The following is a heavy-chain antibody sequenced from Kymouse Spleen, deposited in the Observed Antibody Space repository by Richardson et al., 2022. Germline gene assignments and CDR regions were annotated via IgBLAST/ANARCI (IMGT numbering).Heavy chain of an antibody. J-gene: IGHJ6*02. D-gene: IGHD3-10*01. Sequence: EVQLVESGGGLVQPGGSLRLSCAASGFTFSSYSMNWVRQAPGKGLEWVSYISSSSSTIYYADSVKGRFTISRDNAKNSLYLQMNSLRDEDTAVYYCARGGFTMVRGVYYYYYGMDVWGQGTTVTVSS. V-gene: IGHV3-48*02. CDR1: GFTFSSYS. CDR2: ISSSSSTI. CDR3: ARGGFTMVRGVYYYYYGMDV.